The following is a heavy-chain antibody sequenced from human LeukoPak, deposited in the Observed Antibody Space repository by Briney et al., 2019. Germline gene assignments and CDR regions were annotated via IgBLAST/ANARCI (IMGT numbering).Heavy chain of an antibody. CDR1: GYSFTSYW. D-gene: IGHD3-9*01. CDR2: IYSGDSDT. CDR3: ARANFDWLSYFDY. J-gene: IGHJ4*02. Sequence: GESLKISCKGSGYSFTSYWIGWVRQMPGKGLEWMGIIYSGDSDTRYSPSFQGQVTISADKSISTAYLQWSSLKASDTAMYYCARANFDWLSYFDYWGQGTLVTVSS. V-gene: IGHV5-51*01.